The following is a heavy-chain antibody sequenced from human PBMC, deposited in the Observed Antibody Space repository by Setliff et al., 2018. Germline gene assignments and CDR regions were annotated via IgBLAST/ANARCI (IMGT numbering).Heavy chain of an antibody. CDR3: ARLRAPGSHGLDP. CDR1: GFTFSTFA. CDR2: ISGSGSSS. J-gene: IGHJ5*02. V-gene: IGHV3-23*01. Sequence: GGSLRLSCAASGFTFSTFAMSWVRQAPGKGLEWVSHISGSGSSSSYADSVKGRFTISRDNAKTSLYLQMNSLRADDTAVYYCARLRAPGSHGLDPWGQGTLVTVSS. D-gene: IGHD3-10*01.